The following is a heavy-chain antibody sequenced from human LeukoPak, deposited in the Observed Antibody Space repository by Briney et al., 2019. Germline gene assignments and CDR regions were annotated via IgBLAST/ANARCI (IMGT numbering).Heavy chain of an antibody. CDR3: ARVRSSYHYYGMDV. J-gene: IGHJ6*02. CDR2: ISSSGSII. CDR1: GFTFSSYE. V-gene: IGHV3-48*03. Sequence: GGSLRLSCAASGFTFSSYEMNWVRQAPGKGLEWVSYISSSGSIIYCADSVKGRFTISRDNAKNSLYLQMNSLRAEDTAVYYCARVRSSYHYYGMDVWGQGTTVTVSS.